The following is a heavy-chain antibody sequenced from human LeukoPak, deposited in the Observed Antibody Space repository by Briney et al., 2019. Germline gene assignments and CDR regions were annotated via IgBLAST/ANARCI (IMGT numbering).Heavy chain of an antibody. CDR3: ARETDYYDSSGYYSSRYYFDY. V-gene: IGHV4-59*12. CDR2: IYYSGST. CDR1: GGSISSYY. D-gene: IGHD3-22*01. Sequence: PSETLSLTCTVSGGSISSYYWSWIRQPPGKGLEWIGYIYYSGSTNYNPSLKSRVTISVDTSKNQFSLKLSSVTAADTAVYYCARETDYYDSSGYYSSRYYFDYWGQGTLVTVSS. J-gene: IGHJ4*02.